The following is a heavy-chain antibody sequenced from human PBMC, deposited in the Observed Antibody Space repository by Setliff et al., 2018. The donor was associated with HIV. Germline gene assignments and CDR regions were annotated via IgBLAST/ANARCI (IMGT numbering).Heavy chain of an antibody. CDR2: IFSNDEK. V-gene: IGHV2-26*02. CDR3: ARRGYSSGWYNY. Sequence: SGPTLVNPTEPLTLTCTVSGFSLSNDRMGVSWLRQPPGKALEWLAHIFSNDEKSYSTSLKSRLTISKDTSKSQVVLTMTNMDPVDTATYYCARRGYSSGWYNYWGQGTLVTVSS. J-gene: IGHJ4*02. CDR1: GFSLSNDRMG. D-gene: IGHD6-19*01.